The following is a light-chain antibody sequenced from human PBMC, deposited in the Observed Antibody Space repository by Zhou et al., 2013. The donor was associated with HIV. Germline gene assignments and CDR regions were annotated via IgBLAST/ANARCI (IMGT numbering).Light chain of an antibody. V-gene: IGKV2-30*01. Sequence: DIVMTQFPLSLPVTPGEPASVSCRSSQSLVYTDGHTYLQWFQQRPGQAPRRLIYRVSNRFSGVPDRFSGSGAGTDFTLKISRVEAEDVGVYYCMQSTQLPWTFGRGTRVEIK. CDR3: MQSTQLPWT. CDR1: QSLVYTDGHTY. J-gene: IGKJ1*01. CDR2: RVS.